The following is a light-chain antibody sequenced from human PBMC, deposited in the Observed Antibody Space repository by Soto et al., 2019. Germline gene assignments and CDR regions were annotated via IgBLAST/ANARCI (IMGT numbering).Light chain of an antibody. V-gene: IGKV1-17*01. CDR2: AAS. CDR3: LQHNTYPRT. Sequence: DIQMTQSPSSLSASLEDRVIITCRASQSINNLLAWYQQKPGKAPKLLIYAASSLQSGVPSRFSGSGSGTEFTLTISSLQPEDVATYFCLQHNTYPRTFGQGTKVDIK. J-gene: IGKJ1*01. CDR1: QSINNL.